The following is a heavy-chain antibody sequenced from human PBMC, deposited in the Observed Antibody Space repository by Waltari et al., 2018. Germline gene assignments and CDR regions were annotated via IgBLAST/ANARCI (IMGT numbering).Heavy chain of an antibody. CDR1: GGSISSSIHY. Sequence: QLQLQESGPGLVKPSETLSLTCTVPGGSISSSIHYWGWIRQPPGKGLEWIGRIYYSGSTYFTPSLKSRVTMSVDTSKNQFSLKLSSVTAADTAVYYCARSSGGSSWANYFDYWGQGTLVTVSS. V-gene: IGHV4-39*07. J-gene: IGHJ4*02. D-gene: IGHD6-13*01. CDR3: ARSSGGSSWANYFDY. CDR2: IYYSGST.